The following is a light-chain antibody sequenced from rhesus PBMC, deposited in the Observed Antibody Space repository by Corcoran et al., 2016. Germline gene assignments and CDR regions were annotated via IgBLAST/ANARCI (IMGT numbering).Light chain of an antibody. J-gene: IGLJ6*01. V-gene: IGLV2S7*01. Sequence: QSAPTQPPSVSGSPGQSVTISCTGSSSDIASYNYVSWYQQYPGKAPKLIIYGVSNQPSGVSDRFSGSKSGNTASLTISGLQAADEADYYCCSYATSSTFVFGSGTKLTVL. CDR2: GVS. CDR1: SSDIASYNY. CDR3: CSYATSSTFV.